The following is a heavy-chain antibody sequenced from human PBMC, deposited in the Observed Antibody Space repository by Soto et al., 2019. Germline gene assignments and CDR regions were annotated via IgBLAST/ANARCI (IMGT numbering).Heavy chain of an antibody. CDR1: GGTFSGYA. Sequence: GASVKVSCKASGGTFSGYAISWVRQAPGQGLEWMGGIIPIFGTANYAQKFQGRVTITADKSTSTAYMELSSLRSEDTAVYYCARGGGNFPPDAFDIWGQGTMVTVSS. CDR3: ARGGGNFPPDAFDI. V-gene: IGHV1-69*06. D-gene: IGHD2-21*02. CDR2: IIPIFGTA. J-gene: IGHJ3*02.